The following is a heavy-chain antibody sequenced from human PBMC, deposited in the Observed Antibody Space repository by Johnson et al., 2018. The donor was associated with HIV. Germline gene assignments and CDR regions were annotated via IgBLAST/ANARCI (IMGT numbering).Heavy chain of an antibody. Sequence: VQLVESGGGLVQPGRSLRLSCAASGFTFDDYALNWVRQAPGKGLEWVSGISWHSGSIAYADSVTGRFTISRDNAKKSLYLQMNSLRAEDTALYYCAKDWGERYFDWTYDAFDIWGQGTMVTVSS. J-gene: IGHJ3*02. CDR1: GFTFDDYA. CDR2: ISWHSGSI. V-gene: IGHV3-9*01. CDR3: AKDWGERYFDWTYDAFDI. D-gene: IGHD3-9*01.